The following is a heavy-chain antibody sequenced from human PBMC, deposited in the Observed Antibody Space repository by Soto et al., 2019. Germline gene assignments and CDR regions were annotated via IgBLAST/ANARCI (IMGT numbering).Heavy chain of an antibody. CDR1: GFTFSAYH. CDR2: INPSSSHI. CDR3: ARGYCGGGGCYLRRDAFDV. J-gene: IGHJ3*01. Sequence: EVQLVESGGGLVMPGGSLRLSCAASGFTFSAYHMNWVRQAPGKGLEWVSSINPSSSHIYYADSVRGRFTISRDDSKNSVSLQINSLRTEDAALYYCARGYCGGGGCYLRRDAFDVWGQGTRVTVSS. D-gene: IGHD2-15*01. V-gene: IGHV3-21*04.